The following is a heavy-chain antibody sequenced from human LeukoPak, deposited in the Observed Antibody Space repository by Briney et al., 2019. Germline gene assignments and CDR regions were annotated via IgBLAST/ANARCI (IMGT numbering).Heavy chain of an antibody. CDR3: ARRVYCGGDCYCFDY. Sequence: GEPLKISCKGSGSSFTSYWIGWVRQLPAKGLEWMGIIYPGDSGTRYSPSFQGQVTISADKSISTAYLQWSSLKASDTAMYYCARRVYCGGDCYCFDYWGQGTLVTVSS. J-gene: IGHJ4*02. D-gene: IGHD2-21*02. CDR1: GSSFTSYW. CDR2: IYPGDSGT. V-gene: IGHV5-51*01.